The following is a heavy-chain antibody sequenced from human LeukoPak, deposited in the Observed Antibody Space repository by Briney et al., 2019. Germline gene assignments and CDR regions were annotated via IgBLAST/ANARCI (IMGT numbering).Heavy chain of an antibody. CDR2: IYYSGST. V-gene: IGHV4-59*08. Sequence: PSETLSLTCTVSGGSISSYYWSWIRQPPGKGLEWIGYIYYSGSTNYNPSLKSRVTISVDTSKDQFSLKLSSVTAADTAVYYCARSTDTSSWYVWFDPWGQGTLVTVSS. CDR3: ARSTDTSSWYVWFDP. D-gene: IGHD6-13*01. CDR1: GGSISSYY. J-gene: IGHJ5*02.